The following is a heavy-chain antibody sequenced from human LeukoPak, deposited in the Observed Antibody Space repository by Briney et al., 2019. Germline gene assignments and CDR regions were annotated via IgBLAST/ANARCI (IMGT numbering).Heavy chain of an antibody. CDR3: ARPCSSTSCYRY. V-gene: IGHV1-2*02. CDR2: INPNSGVT. J-gene: IGHJ4*02. D-gene: IGHD2-2*01. Sequence: GASVKVSCKATGYTFTGYYMHWVRQAPGQELEWMGWINPNSGVTNYAQKFQGRVTMTRDTSISTAYMKLSRLRSDDTAVYYCARPCSSTSCYRYWGQGTLVTVSS. CDR1: GYTFTGYY.